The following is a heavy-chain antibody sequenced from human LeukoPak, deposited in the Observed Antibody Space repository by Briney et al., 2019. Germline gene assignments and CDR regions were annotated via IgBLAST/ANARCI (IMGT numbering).Heavy chain of an antibody. J-gene: IGHJ4*02. D-gene: IGHD2-2*01. Sequence: ASVKVSCKASGGTFSSYAISWVRQAPGQGLEWMGGIIPIFGTANYAQKFQGRVTITADESTSTAYMELSSLRSEDTAVYYCARGVVVPAAMVGAGFCDYWGQGTLVTVSS. V-gene: IGHV1-69*01. CDR3: ARGVVVPAAMVGAGFCDY. CDR2: IIPIFGTA. CDR1: GGTFSSYA.